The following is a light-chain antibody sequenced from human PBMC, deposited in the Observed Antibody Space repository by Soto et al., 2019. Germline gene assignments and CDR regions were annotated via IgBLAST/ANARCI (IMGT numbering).Light chain of an antibody. V-gene: IGKV3-20*01. J-gene: IGKJ5*01. Sequence: IGLPQSTGTLSLSPGERATLSCRASQSVSSSYLAWYQQKPGQAPRLLIYGASSRATGIPDRFSGSGSGRDFSLTIRGLKPEDFAVYFCQQYRRSPNTFGQGTRLAIK. CDR2: GAS. CDR3: QQYRRSPNT. CDR1: QSVSSSY.